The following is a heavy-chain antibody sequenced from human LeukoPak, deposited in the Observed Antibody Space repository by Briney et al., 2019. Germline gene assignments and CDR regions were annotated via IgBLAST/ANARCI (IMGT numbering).Heavy chain of an antibody. CDR1: GGSISSSSYY. V-gene: IGHV4-39*01. D-gene: IGHD3-22*01. J-gene: IGHJ4*02. CDR3: ARHPYYDSNGSFDY. CDR2: IYYSGST. Sequence: PSEALSLTCTVSGGSISSSSYYWGWIRQPPGKGPEWIGSIYYSGSTYYNPSLKSRVTISVDTSKNQFSLKLSSVTAADTAVYYCARHPYYDSNGSFDYWGQGTLVTVSS.